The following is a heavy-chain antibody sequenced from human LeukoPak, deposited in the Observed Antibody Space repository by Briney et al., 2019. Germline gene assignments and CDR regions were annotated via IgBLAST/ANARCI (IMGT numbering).Heavy chain of an antibody. V-gene: IGHV3-74*01. CDR2: INTDDSSI. Sequence: GGSLRLSCAASGFTFSDYWMHWVRQAPGKGLVWVSRINTDDSSITYADSVKGRFTISRDNAKNTLYLQMNSPRAEDTAVYYCVRDRTPGILDYWGQGTLVTVSS. CDR1: GFTFSDYW. J-gene: IGHJ4*02. CDR3: VRDRTPGILDY. D-gene: IGHD1/OR15-1a*01.